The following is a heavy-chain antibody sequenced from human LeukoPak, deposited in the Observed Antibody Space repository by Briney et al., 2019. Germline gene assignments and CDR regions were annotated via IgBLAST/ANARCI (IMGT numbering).Heavy chain of an antibody. V-gene: IGHV3-23*01. D-gene: IGHD3-22*01. CDR1: GFTFSSYA. CDR2: ISGSGGST. J-gene: IGHJ4*02. Sequence: GSLRLSCAASGFTFSSYAMSWVRQAPGKGLEWVSAISGSGGSTYYADSVKGRFTISRDNSKNTLYLQMNSLRAEDTAVYYCAKDEAPNYYDSSGYPQFDYWGQGTLVTVSS. CDR3: AKDEAPNYYDSSGYPQFDY.